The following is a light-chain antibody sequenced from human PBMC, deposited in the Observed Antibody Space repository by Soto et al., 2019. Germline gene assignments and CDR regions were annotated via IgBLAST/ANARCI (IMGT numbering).Light chain of an antibody. CDR2: DVS. V-gene: IGLV2-11*01. CDR3: CSYAGSYTFYV. CDR1: SSDVGGYNY. Sequence: QSALTQPHSVSGSPGQSVTISCTGTSSDVGGYNYVSWYQHHPGKAPKLMIYDVSKRPSGVPDRFSGSKSGNTASLTISGLQAADEADYYCCSYAGSYTFYVFGTGTKLTVL. J-gene: IGLJ1*01.